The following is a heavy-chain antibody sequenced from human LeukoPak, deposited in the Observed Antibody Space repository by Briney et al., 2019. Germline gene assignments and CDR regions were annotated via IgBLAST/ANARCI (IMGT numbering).Heavy chain of an antibody. J-gene: IGHJ4*02. CDR3: ARDGPDSGSYFADFDY. CDR1: GFTFSSYS. Sequence: GGSLRLSCVASGFTFSSYSMSWVRQAPGKGLEWVSYISSSSSTIYYADSVKGRFSVSRDNAKTSLYLQLNSLRDEDTAVYYCARDGPDSGSYFADFDYWGQGTLVTVSS. D-gene: IGHD1-26*01. V-gene: IGHV3-48*02. CDR2: ISSSSSTI.